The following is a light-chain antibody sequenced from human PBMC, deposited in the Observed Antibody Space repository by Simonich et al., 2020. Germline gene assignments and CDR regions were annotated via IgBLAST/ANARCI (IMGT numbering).Light chain of an antibody. V-gene: IGLV3-27*01. Sequence: SYELTQPSSVSVSPGQTARITCSGDVLAKKYARWFQQKPGQAPMLVSYKDSERPSGIPERFSGSSSGTTVTLTISGAQVEDEADYYCYSAADNNRVFGGGTKLTVL. CDR2: KDS. J-gene: IGLJ3*02. CDR3: YSAADNNRV. CDR1: VLAKKY.